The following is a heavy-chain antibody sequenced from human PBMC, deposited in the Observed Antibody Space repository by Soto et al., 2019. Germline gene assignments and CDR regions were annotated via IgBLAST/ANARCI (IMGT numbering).Heavy chain of an antibody. Sequence: GGSLRLSCAASGSTVSSNYMSWVRQAPGKGLEWVSVIYSGGSTYYADSVKGRFTISRDNSKNTLYLQMNSLRAEDTAVYYCATRLIDITMIVVVLGYGMDVWGQGTTVTVSS. CDR1: GSTVSSNY. CDR2: IYSGGST. CDR3: ATRLIDITMIVVVLGYGMDV. J-gene: IGHJ6*02. D-gene: IGHD3-22*01. V-gene: IGHV3-66*01.